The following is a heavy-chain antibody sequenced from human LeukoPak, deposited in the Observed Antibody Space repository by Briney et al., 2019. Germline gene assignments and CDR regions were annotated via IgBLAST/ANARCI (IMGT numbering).Heavy chain of an antibody. Sequence: GGSLRLSCAASGFTFSKYWMNWVRQAPGKGLEWVANINQDGSEKHYVDSVKGRFTISRDNAKNSLFLQMNSLRAEDTAVYYCARERLDTAMASLDYWGQGTLVTVSS. CDR3: ARERLDTAMASLDY. J-gene: IGHJ4*02. CDR1: GFTFSKYW. CDR2: INQDGSEK. D-gene: IGHD5-18*01. V-gene: IGHV3-7*01.